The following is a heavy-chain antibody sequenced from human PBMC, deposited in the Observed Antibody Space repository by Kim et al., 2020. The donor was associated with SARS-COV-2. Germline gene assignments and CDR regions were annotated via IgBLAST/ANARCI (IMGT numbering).Heavy chain of an antibody. V-gene: IGHV3-33*01. CDR2: IWYDGSNK. Sequence: GGSLRLSCAASGFTFSSYGMHWVRQAPGKGLEWVAVIWYDGSNKYYADSVKGRFTISRDNSKNTLYLQMNSLRAEDTAVYYCAREFSSYGYYYYYGMDVWGQGTTVTVSS. D-gene: IGHD5-18*01. CDR1: GFTFSSYG. J-gene: IGHJ6*02. CDR3: AREFSSYGYYYYYGMDV.